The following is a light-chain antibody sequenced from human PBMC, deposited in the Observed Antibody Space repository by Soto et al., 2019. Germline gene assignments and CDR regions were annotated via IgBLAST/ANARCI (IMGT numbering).Light chain of an antibody. CDR1: QSVNSY. J-gene: IGKJ5*01. CDR2: NAS. Sequence: GLTQSRATLSLSPGERATLSGRASQSVNSYLTWFQQKPGQAPRLLIYNASNRATDIPVRFSGTGSGTDFTLTISSLEPEDFAVYYCQQRSKWPLTFGQGTRLEIK. V-gene: IGKV3-11*01. CDR3: QQRSKWPLT.